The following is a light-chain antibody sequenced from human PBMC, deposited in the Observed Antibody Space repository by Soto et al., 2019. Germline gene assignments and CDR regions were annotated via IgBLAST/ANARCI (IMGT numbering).Light chain of an antibody. V-gene: IGKV1-9*01. J-gene: IGKJ5*01. CDR3: QQADTFPIT. CDR2: TAS. Sequence: DIQMTQSPSTLSGSVGDRVTITCRASQDISTYLAWYQQKPGKAPKLLIYTASTLQSGVPSRFSGSGSGTDFTLTISSLQPEDSAIYYCQQADTFPITFGQGTRLEI. CDR1: QDISTY.